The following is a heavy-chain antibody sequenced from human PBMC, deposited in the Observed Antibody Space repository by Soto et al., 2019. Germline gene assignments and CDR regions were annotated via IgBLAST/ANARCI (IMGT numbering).Heavy chain of an antibody. CDR2: INHSGST. CDR3: ARGRRWLVPSYFDL. D-gene: IGHD6-19*01. J-gene: IGHJ2*01. CDR1: GGSFSGYY. Sequence: PSESLSLTCAVHGGSFSGYYWSWIRQPPGKGLEWIGEINHSGSTNYNPSLKSRVTISVDTSKNQFSLRLSSVTAADTAVYYCARGRRWLVPSYFDLWGRGTLVTVSS. V-gene: IGHV4-34*01.